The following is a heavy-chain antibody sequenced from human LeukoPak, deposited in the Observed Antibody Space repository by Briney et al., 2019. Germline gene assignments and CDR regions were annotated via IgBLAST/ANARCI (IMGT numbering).Heavy chain of an antibody. D-gene: IGHD6-19*01. V-gene: IGHV4-39*02. CDR2: LYDSGST. CDR3: AREILALGSSGCLDY. J-gene: IGHJ4*02. Sequence: PSETLSLTCTVSGGSISTYYWDWIRQPPGRGLEWIGNLYDSGSTHYNPSLRSRVTISADTSKNQFSLKLSSVTAADTAVYYCAREILALGSSGCLDYWGQGTLVTVSS. CDR1: GGSISTYY.